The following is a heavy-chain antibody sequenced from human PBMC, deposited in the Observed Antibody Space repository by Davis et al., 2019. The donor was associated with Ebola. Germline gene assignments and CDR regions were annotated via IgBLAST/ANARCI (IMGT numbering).Heavy chain of an antibody. CDR1: GFTFSSHG. D-gene: IGHD6-19*01. CDR2: IAFDGGNK. Sequence: GGSLRLSCAASGFTFSSHGMHWVRQAPGRGLEWVALIAFDGGNKYYGDFVRGRFTISRDNSKNTLFLQMNSLGAEDTAVYYCAKDGGWYFDYWGRGTLVTVSS. V-gene: IGHV3-30*18. J-gene: IGHJ4*02. CDR3: AKDGGWYFDY.